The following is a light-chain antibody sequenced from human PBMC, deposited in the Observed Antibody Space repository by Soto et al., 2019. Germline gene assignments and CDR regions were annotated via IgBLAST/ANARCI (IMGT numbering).Light chain of an antibody. CDR2: AAS. Sequence: IQMTQSPSTLSGSVGDRVTITCRASQTISSWLAWYQQKPGKAPKRLIYAASTLQSGVPSRFSGSGSGTEFTLTISSLQPEDFATYYCLQYNRYLTWTFGQGTKVDI. CDR1: QTISSW. CDR3: LQYNRYLTWT. V-gene: IGKV1-5*01. J-gene: IGKJ1*01.